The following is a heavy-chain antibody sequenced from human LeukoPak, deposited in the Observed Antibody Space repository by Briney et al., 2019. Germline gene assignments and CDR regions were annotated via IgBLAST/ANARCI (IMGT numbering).Heavy chain of an antibody. D-gene: IGHD3-10*01. V-gene: IGHV3-23*01. CDR3: AAMVRGVISYFQH. J-gene: IGHJ1*01. Sequence: QPGGSLRLSCAASGFTFSSYAMSWVRQAPGKGLEWVSAISGSGGSTYYADSVKGRFTISRDNSKNTLYLQMNSLRAEDTAVYYCAAMVRGVISYFQHWGQGTLVTVSS. CDR1: GFTFSSYA. CDR2: ISGSGGST.